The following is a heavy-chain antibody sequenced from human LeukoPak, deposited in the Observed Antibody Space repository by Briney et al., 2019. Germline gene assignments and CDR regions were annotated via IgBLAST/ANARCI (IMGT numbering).Heavy chain of an antibody. J-gene: IGHJ3*02. V-gene: IGHV4-59*12. CDR1: RGSISNFY. D-gene: IGHD3-10*01. CDR2: ISYSGST. Sequence: ASEALSLTCTVSRGSISNFYWSWIRQPPGKGLEWIGYISYSGSTNYNPSLKSRVVISVDTSKNQFSLKLTSVTAADTAVYYCAKSNGYGLIDIWGQGTMVTVSS. CDR3: AKSNGYGLIDI.